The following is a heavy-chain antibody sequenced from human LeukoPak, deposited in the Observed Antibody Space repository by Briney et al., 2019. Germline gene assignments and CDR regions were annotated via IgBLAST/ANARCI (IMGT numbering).Heavy chain of an antibody. V-gene: IGHV3-23*01. CDR3: ARNFDY. J-gene: IGHJ4*02. CDR1: GFTFRNYA. Sequence: PGGSLRLFCAASGFTFRNYALSWGRHALGKGLVEGSAVSGGGDITTYADSVKGRFTISRDNSKNTPYLQMHSLSADDTAIYYCARNFDYWGQGTLVTVSS. CDR2: VSGGGDIT.